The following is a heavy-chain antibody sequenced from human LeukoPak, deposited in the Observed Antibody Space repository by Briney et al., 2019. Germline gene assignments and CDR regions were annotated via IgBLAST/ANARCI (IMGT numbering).Heavy chain of an antibody. J-gene: IGHJ4*02. CDR3: AKDRRAAAGPFDY. CDR1: GFTFDDYG. Sequence: PGRSLRLSCAASGFTFDDYGMHWVRQAPGKGLECVSGISWNSGIRDYADSVKGRFTISRDNAKNSLYLQMNSLRAEDTALYYCAKDRRAAAGPFDYWGQGTLVTVSS. D-gene: IGHD6-13*01. CDR2: ISWNSGIR. V-gene: IGHV3-9*01.